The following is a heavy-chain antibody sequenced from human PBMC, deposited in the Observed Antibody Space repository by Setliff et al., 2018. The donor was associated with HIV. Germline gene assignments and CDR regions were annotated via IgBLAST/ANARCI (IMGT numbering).Heavy chain of an antibody. J-gene: IGHJ6*03. V-gene: IGHV4-59*01. CDR1: GGSISSYY. Sequence: SETLSLTCTVSGGSISSYYWSWIRQPPGKGLEWIGYIYYSGSTNYNPSLKSRVTISVDTSKNQFSLKLSSVTAADTAVYYCARADIVVVPAAISSIFYYYYYMDVWG. CDR2: IYYSGST. D-gene: IGHD2-2*01. CDR3: ARADIVVVPAAISSIFYYYYYMDV.